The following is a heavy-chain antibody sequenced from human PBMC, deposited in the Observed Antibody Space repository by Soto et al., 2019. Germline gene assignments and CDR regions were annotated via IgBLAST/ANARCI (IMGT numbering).Heavy chain of an antibody. J-gene: IGHJ6*03. D-gene: IGHD3-16*02. CDR2: ISAYNGNT. Sequence: ASVKVACKASGYTFTSYGISWLRQAPGQGLEWMGWISAYNGNTNYAQKLQGRVTMTTDTSTSTAYMELRSLRSDDTAVYYCAREYYDYIWGSYRPYYYMDVWGKGTTVTAP. CDR3: AREYYDYIWGSYRPYYYMDV. CDR1: GYTFTSYG. V-gene: IGHV1-18*01.